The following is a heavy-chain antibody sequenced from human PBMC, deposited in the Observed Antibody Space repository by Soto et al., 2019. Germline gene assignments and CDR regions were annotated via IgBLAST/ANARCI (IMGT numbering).Heavy chain of an antibody. V-gene: IGHV4-31*03. D-gene: IGHD4-17*01. CDR1: GGSISSGGYY. J-gene: IGHJ5*02. CDR2: IYYSGST. CDR3: ARALTTVTVFDP. Sequence: QVQLQESGPGLVKPSQTLSLTCTVSGGSISSGGYYWSWIRQHPGKGLEWIGYIYYSGSTHYNPSPKSRATTSVDTSKNQFSLKLSSVNAADTPVYYCARALTTVTVFDPWGQGTLVPVSS.